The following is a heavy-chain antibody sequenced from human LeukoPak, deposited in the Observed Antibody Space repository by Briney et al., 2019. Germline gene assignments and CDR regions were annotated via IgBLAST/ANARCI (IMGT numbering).Heavy chain of an antibody. J-gene: IGHJ6*03. Sequence: SETLSLTCTVSGASISSSSFYWGWIRQPPGKGLEWIGSIYYSGTTYYNPSLESRVTISDDTSMNRFSLMLTSLTAADTAVYYCARQSSDYYYYYIDVWGEGTTVIVSS. CDR2: IYYSGTT. V-gene: IGHV4-39*01. CDR3: ARQSSDYYYYYIDV. CDR1: GASISSSSFY.